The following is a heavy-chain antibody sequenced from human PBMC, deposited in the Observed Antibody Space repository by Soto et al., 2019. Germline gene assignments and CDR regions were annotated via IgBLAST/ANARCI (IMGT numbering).Heavy chain of an antibody. CDR1: GFTFSSYA. V-gene: IGHV3-30-3*01. CDR2: ISYDGSNK. J-gene: IGHJ6*02. Sequence: PGGSLRLSCAASGFTFSSYAMHWVRQAPGKGLEWVAVISYDGSNKYYADSVKGRFTISRDNSKNTLYLQMNSLRAEDTAVYYCARDIKEWLAMYGMDVWGQGTTVTV. D-gene: IGHD6-19*01. CDR3: ARDIKEWLAMYGMDV.